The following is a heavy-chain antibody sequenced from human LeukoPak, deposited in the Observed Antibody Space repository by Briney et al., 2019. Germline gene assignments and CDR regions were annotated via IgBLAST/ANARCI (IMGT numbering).Heavy chain of an antibody. CDR1: GFAFNTYG. V-gene: IGHV3-33*01. Sequence: GGSLRLFCAASGFAFNTYGMHWGRQAPDKGLEWVAVIWYDGSDKYYADSVKGRFTISRDNSKNTLYLQMNSLRAEDTAVYYCARDERACYFDYWGQGTLVTVSS. J-gene: IGHJ4*02. CDR3: ARDERACYFDY. CDR2: IWYDGSDK.